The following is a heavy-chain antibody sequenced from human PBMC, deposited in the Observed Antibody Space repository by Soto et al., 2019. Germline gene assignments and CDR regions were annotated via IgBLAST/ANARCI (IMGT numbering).Heavy chain of an antibody. CDR3: AKESTYCSGGSCSHYYMDV. J-gene: IGHJ6*03. Sequence: GGSLRLSCAASGFTFDDYAMHWVRQAPGKGLEWVSGISWNSGSIGYADSVKGRFTISRDNAKNSLYLQMNSLRAEDTALYYCAKESTYCSGGSCSHYYMDVWGKGTTVTVSS. D-gene: IGHD2-15*01. CDR2: ISWNSGSI. CDR1: GFTFDDYA. V-gene: IGHV3-9*01.